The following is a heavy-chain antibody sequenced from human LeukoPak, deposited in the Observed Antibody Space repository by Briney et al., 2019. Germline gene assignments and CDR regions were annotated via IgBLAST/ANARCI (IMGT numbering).Heavy chain of an antibody. CDR2: IKEDGSKK. CDR3: ATPLDYHDNSGFHQGGD. J-gene: IGHJ4*02. CDR1: GFTFRNCG. D-gene: IGHD3-22*01. V-gene: IGHV3-7*03. Sequence: PGGSLRLSCVASGFTFRNCGMTWVRQAPGKGLEWVANIKEDGSKKNYVDSVKGRFTISRDNAKNSLYLQMTSLRAEDTAMYYCATPLDYHDNSGFHQGGDWGQGTLVTVSS.